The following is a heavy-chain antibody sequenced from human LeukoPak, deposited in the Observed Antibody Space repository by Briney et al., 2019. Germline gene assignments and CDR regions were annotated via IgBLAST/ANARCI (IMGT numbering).Heavy chain of an antibody. CDR2: IKQDGSEK. CDR1: GFTFSSYW. J-gene: IGHJ6*03. D-gene: IGHD5-12*01. Sequence: QPGGSLRLSCAASGFTFSSYWMSWVRQAPGKGLEWVANIKQDGSEKYYVDSVKGRFTISRDNAKNSLYLQMNSLRAEDTAVYYCARLARGGYDLPWYYYYYMDVWGKGTTVTVSS. CDR3: ARLARGGYDLPWYYYYYMDV. V-gene: IGHV3-7*01.